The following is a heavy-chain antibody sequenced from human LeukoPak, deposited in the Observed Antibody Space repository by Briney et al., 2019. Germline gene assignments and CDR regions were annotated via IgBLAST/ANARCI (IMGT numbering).Heavy chain of an antibody. CDR1: GFTFSSYS. J-gene: IGHJ4*02. D-gene: IGHD3-22*01. Sequence: GGSLRLSCAVSGFTFSSYSMNWVRQAPGKGLEWVSSISSSSSYIYYADSVKGRFTISRDNAKNSLYLQMNSLRAEDTAVYYCARDVEDRYYYDSSGPTIWGQGTLVTVSS. CDR2: ISSSSSYI. CDR3: ARDVEDRYYYDSSGPTI. V-gene: IGHV3-21*01.